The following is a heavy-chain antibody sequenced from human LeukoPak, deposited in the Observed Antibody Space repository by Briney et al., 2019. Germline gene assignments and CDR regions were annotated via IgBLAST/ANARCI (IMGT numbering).Heavy chain of an antibody. CDR3: ARADIVLMVYPSLKKGYSSSWQHDY. Sequence: SETLSLTCTVSGGSISSYYWSWIRQPPGKGLEWIGYIYYSGSTNYNPSLKSRVTISVDTSKNQFSLKLSSVTAADTAVYYCARADIVLMVYPSLKKGYSSSWQHDYWGQGTLVTVSS. J-gene: IGHJ4*02. CDR1: GGSISSYY. V-gene: IGHV4-59*01. CDR2: IYYSGST. D-gene: IGHD2-8*01.